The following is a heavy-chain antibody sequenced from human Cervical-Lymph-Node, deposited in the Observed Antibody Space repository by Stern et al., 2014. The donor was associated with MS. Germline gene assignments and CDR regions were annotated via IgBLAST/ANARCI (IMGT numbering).Heavy chain of an antibody. CDR3: ARSSTVTPNAFDI. CDR1: GGSISSGGYS. J-gene: IGHJ3*02. D-gene: IGHD4-17*01. V-gene: IGHV4-30-2*01. Sequence: QVQLQESVSGLVKPSQTLSLTCAVSGGSISSGGYSWSWIRQPPGKGLEWIGYIYHSGSTYYNPSLKSRATISVDRSKNQFSLKLNSVTAADTAVYYCARSSTVTPNAFDIWGQGTMVTVSS. CDR2: IYHSGST.